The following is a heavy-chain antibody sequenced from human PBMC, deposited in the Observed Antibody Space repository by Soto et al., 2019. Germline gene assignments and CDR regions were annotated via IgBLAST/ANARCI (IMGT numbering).Heavy chain of an antibody. V-gene: IGHV3-33*01. Sequence: PGGSLRLSCAASGFTFSTYGMHWVRQAPGKGLEWVAVIWNDGSNKDYADSVKGRFTISRDNSNNTLFLLMNSLRAEDTAGYYCARGRPKSSSSPSAYGGQRALVTVSP. CDR3: ARGRPKSSSSPSAY. CDR1: GFTFSTYG. CDR2: IWNDGSNK. J-gene: IGHJ4*02. D-gene: IGHD6-6*01.